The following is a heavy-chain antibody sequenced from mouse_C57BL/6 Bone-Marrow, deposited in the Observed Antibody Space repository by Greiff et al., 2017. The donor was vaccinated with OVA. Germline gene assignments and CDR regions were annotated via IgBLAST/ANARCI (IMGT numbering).Heavy chain of an antibody. CDR2: IYPRSGNT. Sequence: VQLVESGAELARPGASVKLSCKASGYTFTSYGISWVKQRTGQGLEWIGEIYPRSGNTYYNEKFKGKATLTADKSYSTAYMELSSLTSEDSAVXFCARGGYYYSSRPYFDVWGTGTTVTVSS. J-gene: IGHJ1*03. CDR3: ARGGYYYSSRPYFDV. V-gene: IGHV1-81*01. CDR1: GYTFTSYG. D-gene: IGHD1-1*01.